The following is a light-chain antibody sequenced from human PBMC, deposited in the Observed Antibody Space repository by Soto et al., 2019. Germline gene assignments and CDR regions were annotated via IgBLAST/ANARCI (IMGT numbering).Light chain of an antibody. CDR2: SAS. CDR3: QQYSSSPRT. V-gene: IGKV3-20*01. CDR1: QSVSSDY. Sequence: ENVLTQSPGTRSLSPGEGATLSCMASQSVSSDYLAWYQQKPGQAPRLLIYSASSRSTGVPDRFSGSGSGTEFSLTIRRLEPEDFAVYYCQQYSSSPRTFGQGTKLEMK. J-gene: IGKJ2*02.